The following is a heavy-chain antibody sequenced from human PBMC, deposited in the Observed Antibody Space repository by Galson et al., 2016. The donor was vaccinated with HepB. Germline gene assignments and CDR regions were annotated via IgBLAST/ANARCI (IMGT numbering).Heavy chain of an antibody. V-gene: IGHV3-23*01. CDR1: GFTFSNYA. Sequence: SLRLSCAASGFTFSNYAMSWVRQAPGKGLEWVSAISGSGLSRYYADSVKGRFTFSRDNSKNTLYLQMNSLRAEDTAVYYCAKATTKSNYRSGGFDYWGQGSLVTVSS. D-gene: IGHD4-11*01. CDR2: ISGSGLSR. CDR3: AKATTKSNYRSGGFDY. J-gene: IGHJ4*02.